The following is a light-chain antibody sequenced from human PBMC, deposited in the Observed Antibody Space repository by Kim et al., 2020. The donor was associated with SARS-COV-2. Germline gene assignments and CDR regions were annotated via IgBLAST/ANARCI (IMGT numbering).Light chain of an antibody. CDR2: GAS. V-gene: IGKV3-20*01. J-gene: IGKJ1*01. CDR3: QQYGSSPRT. Sequence: SQGERATRSCKASQSVSSSYLAWYQLKPGQAPRLLTYGASSRATGIPDRFSGSGSGTDFTLTISRLEPEDFAVYYCQQYGSSPRTFGQGTKVDIK. CDR1: QSVSSSY.